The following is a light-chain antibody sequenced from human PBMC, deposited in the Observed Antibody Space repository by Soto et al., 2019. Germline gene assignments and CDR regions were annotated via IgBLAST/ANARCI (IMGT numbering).Light chain of an antibody. CDR1: QDIRQW. V-gene: IGKV1-12*01. CDR2: SAS. CDR3: QQADSFPT. Sequence: DIQVTQSPSFVSASVGDTVTITCRASQDIRQWLAWYQQKPGKAPQLLIYSASSLQSGVPSMFSGSGSGTQFTLTISSLQPEDSATFYCQQADSFPTFGGGNKVEI. J-gene: IGKJ4*01.